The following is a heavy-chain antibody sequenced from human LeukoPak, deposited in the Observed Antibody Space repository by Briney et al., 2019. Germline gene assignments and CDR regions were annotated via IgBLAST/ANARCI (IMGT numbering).Heavy chain of an antibody. V-gene: IGHV3-30-3*01. Sequence: PGGSLRLSCAASGSGFTFSNYAMSWVRQAPGKGLEWVAVISYDGSNKYYADSVKGRFTISRDNSKNTLYLQMNSLRAEDTAVYYCARDRLLDRHYYYGMDVWGQGTTVTVSS. CDR1: GSGFTFSNYA. CDR2: ISYDGSNK. J-gene: IGHJ6*02. D-gene: IGHD3-3*01. CDR3: ARDRLLDRHYYYGMDV.